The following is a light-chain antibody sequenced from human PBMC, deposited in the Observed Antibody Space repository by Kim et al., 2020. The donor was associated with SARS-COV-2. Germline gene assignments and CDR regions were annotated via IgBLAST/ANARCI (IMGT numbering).Light chain of an antibody. Sequence: QPVLTQPPSASGTPGQRVTISCSGSSSNIGSNTVNWYQQLPGTAPKLLIYSNNQRPSGVPDRFSGSMSGTSASLAISGLQSEDEADYYCAAWDDSLNGVVFGGGTQLNVL. CDR3: AAWDDSLNGVV. CDR2: SNN. V-gene: IGLV1-44*01. J-gene: IGLJ2*01. CDR1: SSNIGSNT.